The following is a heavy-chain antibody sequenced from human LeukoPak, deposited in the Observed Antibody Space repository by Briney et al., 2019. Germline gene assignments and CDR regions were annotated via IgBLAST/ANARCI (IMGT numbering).Heavy chain of an antibody. Sequence: GGSLRLSCAASGFTFSSYSMNWVRQAPGKGLEWVSSISSSGSYIYYADSVKGRFTISRDNAKNSLYLQMNSLRAEDTAVYYCARDPGYCGGDCYSKFDYWGQGTLVTVSS. V-gene: IGHV3-21*01. J-gene: IGHJ4*02. CDR3: ARDPGYCGGDCYSKFDY. D-gene: IGHD2-21*02. CDR1: GFTFSSYS. CDR2: ISSSGSYI.